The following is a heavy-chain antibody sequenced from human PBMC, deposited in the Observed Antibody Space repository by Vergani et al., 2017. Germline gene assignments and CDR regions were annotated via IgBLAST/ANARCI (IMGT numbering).Heavy chain of an antibody. CDR1: GFTFSSYS. J-gene: IGHJ6*02. CDR3: AREVTDYDFWSGIGDYYYGMDV. D-gene: IGHD3-3*01. V-gene: IGHV3-21*01. CDR2: ISSSSSYI. Sequence: EVQLVESGGGLVKPGGSLRLSCAASGFTFSSYSMNWVRQAPGKGLEWVSSISSSSSYIYYADSVKGRFTISRDNAKNSLYLQMNSLRAEDTAVYYCAREVTDYDFWSGIGDYYYGMDVWGQGTTVTVSS.